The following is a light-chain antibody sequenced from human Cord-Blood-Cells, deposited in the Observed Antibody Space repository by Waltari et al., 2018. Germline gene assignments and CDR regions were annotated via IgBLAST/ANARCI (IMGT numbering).Light chain of an antibody. CDR3: QQYGSSPYT. Sequence: EIGSRPSPGTLSLSPGDRATLHCRASPCVSSSYFAWYQQKPGRAPRLPIYGASSRATGIPDMFSGSGSGTAFTLTISRLEPGDFAVYYCQQYGSSPYTFGQGTKLEIK. J-gene: IGKJ2*01. CDR2: GAS. CDR1: PCVSSSY. V-gene: IGKV3-20*01.